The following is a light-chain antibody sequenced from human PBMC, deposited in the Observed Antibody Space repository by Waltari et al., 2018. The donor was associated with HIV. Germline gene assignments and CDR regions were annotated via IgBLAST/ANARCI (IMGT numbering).Light chain of an antibody. CDR2: EVT. CDR3: SSFADTNKL. CDR1: VHNINDYKY. J-gene: IGLJ2*01. Sequence: QSALTQPPSASPSLGQSVTTPCTGGVHNINDYKYLSWYQQHSDKPPKLIIFEVTKRPSGVPDRFSGSRSGNTDSLFVSGLQPEDEATYFCSSFADTNKLFGGGTKLTVL. V-gene: IGLV2-8*01.